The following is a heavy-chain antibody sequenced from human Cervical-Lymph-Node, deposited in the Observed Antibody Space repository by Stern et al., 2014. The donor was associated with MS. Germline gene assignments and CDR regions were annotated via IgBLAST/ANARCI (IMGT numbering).Heavy chain of an antibody. J-gene: IGHJ5*01. CDR1: GGSISSSDYY. CDR2: IHDSGST. D-gene: IGHD3-10*01. Sequence: QLQLQESGPGLVKPSETLSLTCAVSGGSISSSDYYWGWIRQPPGKGLEWIGRIHDSGSTFYNPSLKSRVTISADTSKNQFSLRLGSVTAADTAMYYCARGLLWFGELKVNGFDSWGQGTLVTVSS. CDR3: ARGLLWFGELKVNGFDS. V-gene: IGHV4-39*01.